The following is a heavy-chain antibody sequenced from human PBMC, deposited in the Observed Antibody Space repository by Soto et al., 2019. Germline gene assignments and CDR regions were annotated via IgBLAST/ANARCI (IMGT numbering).Heavy chain of an antibody. D-gene: IGHD3-9*01. Sequence: SETLSLTCAVYGGSVSGYYWSWIRQPPGKGLEWMGEINHSGSTNYNPSLKSRVTISVDTSKNQFSLKLSSVTAADTAVYYCARGVVLRYFDWLPYYYYGMDVWGQGTTVT. V-gene: IGHV4-34*01. CDR1: GGSVSGYY. J-gene: IGHJ6*02. CDR2: INHSGST. CDR3: ARGVVLRYFDWLPYYYYGMDV.